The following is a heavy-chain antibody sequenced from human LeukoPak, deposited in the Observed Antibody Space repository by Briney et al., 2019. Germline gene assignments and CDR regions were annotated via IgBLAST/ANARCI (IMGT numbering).Heavy chain of an antibody. V-gene: IGHV3-74*03. CDR3: AFGSGTYYNALDI. D-gene: IGHD1-26*01. CDR1: GFTFSSHG. Sequence: GGSLRLSCVASGFTFSSHGMHWVRQVPGKGLVWVSRIDSDGRLTTYADSVKGRFTISRDNTKNTLFLQMSNLRAEDTSVYYCAFGSGTYYNALDIWGQGTMVTVS. CDR2: IDSDGRLT. J-gene: IGHJ3*02.